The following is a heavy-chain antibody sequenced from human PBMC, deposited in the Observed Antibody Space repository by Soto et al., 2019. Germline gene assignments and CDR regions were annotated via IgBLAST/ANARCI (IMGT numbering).Heavy chain of an antibody. V-gene: IGHV3-21*01. CDR1: GFTFSSYG. Sequence: GGSLRLSCAASGFTFSSYGMHWVRQAPGKGLEWVSSISSTTNYIYYADSMKGRFTVSRDNAKNSVYLEMNSLSAEDTAVYYCARESEDLTSNFDYWGQGTLVTVSS. J-gene: IGHJ4*02. CDR2: ISSTTNYI. CDR3: ARESEDLTSNFDY.